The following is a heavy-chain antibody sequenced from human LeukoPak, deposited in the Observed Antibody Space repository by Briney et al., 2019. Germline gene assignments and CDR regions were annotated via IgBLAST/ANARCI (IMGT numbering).Heavy chain of an antibody. J-gene: IGHJ5*02. CDR3: ARVTHTELSTWFDP. CDR2: IIPIFGSS. D-gene: IGHD5-18*01. CDR1: GGTFSSYA. V-gene: IGHV1-69*13. Sequence: SVKVSCKASGGTFSSYAINWVRQAPGQGLEWMGGIIPIFGSSNYAQKFQGRVTITADESTTTAYMELSSLRSEDTAVYYCARVTHTELSTWFDPWGQGTLVTVSS.